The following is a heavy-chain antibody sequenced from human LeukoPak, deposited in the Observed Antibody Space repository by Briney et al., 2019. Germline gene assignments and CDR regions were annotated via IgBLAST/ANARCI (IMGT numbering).Heavy chain of an antibody. D-gene: IGHD4-17*01. Sequence: GGSLRPSCAASGFTFSSYAMHWVRQAPGKGLEYVSAISSNGGSTYYANSVKGRFTISRDNSKNTLYLQMGSLRAEDMVVYYCARESLDYGDYGWYFDLWGRGTLVTVSS. J-gene: IGHJ2*01. CDR3: ARESLDYGDYGWYFDL. CDR2: ISSNGGST. V-gene: IGHV3-64*01. CDR1: GFTFSSYA.